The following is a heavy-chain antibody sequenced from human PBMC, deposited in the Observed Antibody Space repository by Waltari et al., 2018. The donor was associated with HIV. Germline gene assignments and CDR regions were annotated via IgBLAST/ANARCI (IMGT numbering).Heavy chain of an antibody. D-gene: IGHD6-6*01. CDR2: ISSSGNFK. V-gene: IGHV3-21*02. J-gene: IGHJ5*02. CDR3: ARDSRGSTWSLNWFDP. Sequence: EVQLVESGGGPVKPGATLRLSCVTSGLSFYSSSMNWVRQAPGKGPEWVSSISSSGNFKHYADSVKGRFTISRDNAENSLYLQMNGLRAEDTAIYYCARDSRGSTWSLNWFDPWGQGMLVTVSS. CDR1: GLSFYSSS.